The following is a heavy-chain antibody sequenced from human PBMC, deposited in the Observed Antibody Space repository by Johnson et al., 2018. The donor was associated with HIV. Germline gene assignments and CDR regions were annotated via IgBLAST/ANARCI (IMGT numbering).Heavy chain of an antibody. CDR1: GFTVSSNY. CDR2: IYSGDRT. V-gene: IGHV3-66*01. J-gene: IGHJ3*02. CDR3: AGRSSAWYEDAFDI. Sequence: GSLRLSCAASGFTVSSNYMSWVRQAPGKGLEWVSVIYSGDRTYSAVSVKGRFTISRDSSKNTLFLQMNSLRVEDTAIYYCAGRSSAWYEDAFDIWGQGTMVTVSS. D-gene: IGHD6-19*01.